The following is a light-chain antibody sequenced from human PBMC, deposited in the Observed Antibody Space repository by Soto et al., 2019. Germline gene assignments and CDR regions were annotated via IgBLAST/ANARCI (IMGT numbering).Light chain of an antibody. J-gene: IGLJ1*01. Sequence: QSVLTQPASVSGSPGQSITISCTGTSSDVGAYNYVSWYQQQSGKAPKLMIHEVSNRPSGVSNRFSGSKSGNTASLTISGLQAEAEDDYYCSSSTTSRAYVFGIGTKVTVL. V-gene: IGLV2-14*01. CDR2: EVS. CDR3: SSSTTSRAYV. CDR1: SSDVGAYNY.